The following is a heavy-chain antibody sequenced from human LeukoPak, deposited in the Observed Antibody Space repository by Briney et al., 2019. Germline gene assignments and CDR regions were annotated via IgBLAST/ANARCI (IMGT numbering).Heavy chain of an antibody. J-gene: IGHJ5*02. Sequence: SETLSLTCTVSGGSISSYYWSWIRQPPGKGLEWIGYIYYSGSTNYNPSLKSRVTISVDTSKNQFSLKLSSVTAADTAVYYCARQRVDDYVWGSYRYTGGNWFDPWGQGTLVTVSS. CDR3: ARQRVDDYVWGSYRYTGGNWFDP. D-gene: IGHD3-16*02. CDR2: IYYSGST. CDR1: GGSISSYY. V-gene: IGHV4-59*01.